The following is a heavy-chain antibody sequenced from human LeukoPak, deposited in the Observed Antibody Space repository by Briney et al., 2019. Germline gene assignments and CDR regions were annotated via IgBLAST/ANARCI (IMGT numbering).Heavy chain of an antibody. Sequence: PSETLSLTCTVPGGSINSNGYQSGWIRQPPGKYLEWIGSISDSGSTYYNPSLKSRVTISVDMSKNQFSLKLNSVTAADTAVYYCARRTPATVTERFDPWGQGTLVTVSS. V-gene: IGHV4-39*01. D-gene: IGHD4-17*01. CDR3: ARRTPATVTERFDP. CDR1: GGSINSNGYQ. CDR2: ISDSGST. J-gene: IGHJ5*02.